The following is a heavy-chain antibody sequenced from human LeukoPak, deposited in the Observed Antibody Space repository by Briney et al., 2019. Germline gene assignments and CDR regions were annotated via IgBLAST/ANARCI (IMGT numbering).Heavy chain of an antibody. J-gene: IGHJ4*02. CDR3: ARDYYYGSATYHPTFDC. D-gene: IGHD3-10*01. Sequence: ASVKVSCKAPGYRFTAYYMQWVRQAPGQGLEWMGWINPNSGDTNYGQKFQGRVTMTRDTSISTAYMELRSLGSDDTAVYYCARDYYYGSATYHPTFDCWGQGTLVTVSS. CDR1: GYRFTAYY. CDR2: INPNSGDT. V-gene: IGHV1-2*02.